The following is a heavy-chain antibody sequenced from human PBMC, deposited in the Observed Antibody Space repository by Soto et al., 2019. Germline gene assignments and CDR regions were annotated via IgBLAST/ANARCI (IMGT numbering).Heavy chain of an antibody. J-gene: IGHJ5*02. V-gene: IGHV1-3*01. CDR1: GYTFTSYA. CDR3: ARDGPITIFGVVIIQPAWFDP. CDR2: INAGNGNT. D-gene: IGHD3-3*01. Sequence: ASVKVSCKASGYTFTSYAMHGVRQAPGQRLEWMGWINAGNGNTKYSQKFQGRVTITRDTSASTAYMELSSLRSEDTAVYYCARDGPITIFGVVIIQPAWFDPWGQGTLVTVSS.